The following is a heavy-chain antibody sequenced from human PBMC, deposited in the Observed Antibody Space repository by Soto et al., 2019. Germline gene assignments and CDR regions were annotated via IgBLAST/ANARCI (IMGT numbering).Heavy chain of an antibody. V-gene: IGHV3-7*01. CDR1: GFIFSSYW. CDR3: ARIIVRNNNWFDH. D-gene: IGHD1-26*01. Sequence: EVQLVESGGGLVQPGGSLRLSCAASGFIFSSYWMTWVRQAPGTGLEWVANINQDGTEKYYVESAKGRFTISRDNAKNSLYLQMNSLRAEDTAVYYCARIIVRNNNWFDHWGQGTLVIVSS. J-gene: IGHJ5*02. CDR2: INQDGTEK.